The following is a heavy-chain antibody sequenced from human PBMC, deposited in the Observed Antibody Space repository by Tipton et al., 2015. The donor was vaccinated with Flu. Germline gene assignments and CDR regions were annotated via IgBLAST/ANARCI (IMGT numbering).Heavy chain of an antibody. CDR3: AKDGGEMAS. CDR2: ISWNSGSI. CDR1: GFTFDDYA. Sequence: KPSCAASGFTFDDYAMHWVRQAPGKGLEWVSGISWNSGSIGYADSVKGRFTISRDNAKNSLYLQMNSLRAEDTALYYCAKDGGEMASWGQGTLVTVSS. J-gene: IGHJ4*02. V-gene: IGHV3-9*01. D-gene: IGHD5-24*01.